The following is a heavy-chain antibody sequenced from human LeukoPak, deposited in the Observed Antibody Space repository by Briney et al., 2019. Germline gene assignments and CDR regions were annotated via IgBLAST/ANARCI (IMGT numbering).Heavy chain of an antibody. CDR3: AKGPGYQLLPFDY. CDR2: ISGSGGST. J-gene: IGHJ4*02. CDR1: GFTFITYG. D-gene: IGHD2-2*01. Sequence: GGSLRLSCAASGFTFITYGMHWVRQAPGKGLEWVSAISGSGGSTYYADSVKGRFTISRDNSKNTLYLQMNSLRAEDTAVYYCAKGPGYQLLPFDYWGQGTLVTVSS. V-gene: IGHV3-23*01.